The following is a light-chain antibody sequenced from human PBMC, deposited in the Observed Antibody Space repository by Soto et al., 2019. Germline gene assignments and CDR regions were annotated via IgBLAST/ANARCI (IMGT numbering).Light chain of an antibody. CDR2: EVS. J-gene: IGLJ1*01. Sequence: QSVLTQPPSASGSPGQSVTISCTGTSSDVGGYNYVSWYQHHPGKAPKLVIYEVSKRPSRVPARFSGSKSGNTASLTVSGLQAEDEADYYCSSYAGSNNVFGTGTKLTVL. V-gene: IGLV2-8*01. CDR3: SSYAGSNNV. CDR1: SSDVGGYNY.